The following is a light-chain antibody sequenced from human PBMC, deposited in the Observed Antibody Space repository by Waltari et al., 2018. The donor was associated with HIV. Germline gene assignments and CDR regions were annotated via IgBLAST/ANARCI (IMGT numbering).Light chain of an antibody. Sequence: DIQMTQSPSTLPASVGDRVTITCRASQDVGYWLAWYQQKSGKAPKLLMYKTSILEYGVPSRFSGRASGTGFTLTIDGLQPEDFATYYCQQYNSDFYTFGQGTKLEIK. J-gene: IGKJ2*01. CDR2: KTS. CDR1: QDVGYW. CDR3: QQYNSDFYT. V-gene: IGKV1-5*03.